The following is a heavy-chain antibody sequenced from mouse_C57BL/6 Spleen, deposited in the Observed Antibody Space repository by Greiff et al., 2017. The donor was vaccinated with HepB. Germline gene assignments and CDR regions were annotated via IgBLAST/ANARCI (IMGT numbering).Heavy chain of an antibody. D-gene: IGHD2-3*01. Sequence: VHLVESGPELVKPGASVKISCKASGYAFSSSWMNWVKQRPGKGLEWIGRIYPGDGDTNYNGKFKGKATLTADKSSSTAYMQLSSLTSEDYAVYFCARDPIYDGYLNWGQGTLVTVSA. CDR2: IYPGDGDT. V-gene: IGHV1-82*01. CDR3: ARDPIYDGYLN. J-gene: IGHJ3*01. CDR1: GYAFSSSW.